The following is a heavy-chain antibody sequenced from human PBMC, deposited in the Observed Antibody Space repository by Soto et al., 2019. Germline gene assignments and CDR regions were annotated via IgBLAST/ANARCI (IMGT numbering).Heavy chain of an antibody. J-gene: IGHJ4*02. CDR3: ARHDIPSSFDY. CDR2: IYYSGST. D-gene: IGHD2-15*01. CDR1: GGSIRSSSYY. Sequence: QLQLQESGPGLVKPSETLSLTCTVSGGSIRSSSYYWGWIRQPPGKGLEWIGSIYYSGSTYYNPSLKSRVTISVDTSKNQFSLKLSSVTAADTAVYYCARHDIPSSFDYWGQGTLVTVSS. V-gene: IGHV4-39*01.